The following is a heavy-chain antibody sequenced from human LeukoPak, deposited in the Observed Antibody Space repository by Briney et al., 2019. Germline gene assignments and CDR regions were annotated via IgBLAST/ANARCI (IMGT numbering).Heavy chain of an antibody. Sequence: SGPTLVKPTQTLTLTCTFSGFSLSTTGVGVGWIRQPPGKALEWLALIYWDDDKRYSPSLKSRLTITKDTSKNQVVLTVTNMDPVDTATYYCAHISTTSGSYWSPGGYWGQGTLVTVSS. V-gene: IGHV2-5*02. D-gene: IGHD3-10*01. J-gene: IGHJ4*02. CDR1: GFSLSTTGVG. CDR3: AHISTTSGSYWSPGGY. CDR2: IYWDDDK.